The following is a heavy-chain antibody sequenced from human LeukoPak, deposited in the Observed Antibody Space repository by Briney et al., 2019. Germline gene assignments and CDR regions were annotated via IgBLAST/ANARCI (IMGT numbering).Heavy chain of an antibody. Sequence: PGGSLRLSCAASGFTFSSYWMSWVRQAPGKGLEWVSSISSSSSYIYYADSVKGRFTISRDNAKNSLYLQMNSLRAEDTAVYYCARQYYYDSSGNYYPHVEVDYWGQGTLVTVSS. J-gene: IGHJ4*02. D-gene: IGHD3-22*01. CDR1: GFTFSSYW. CDR2: ISSSSSYI. V-gene: IGHV3-21*01. CDR3: ARQYYYDSSGNYYPHVEVDY.